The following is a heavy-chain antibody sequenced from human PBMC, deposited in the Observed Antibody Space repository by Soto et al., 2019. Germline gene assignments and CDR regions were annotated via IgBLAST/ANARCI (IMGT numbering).Heavy chain of an antibody. CDR2: INHSGST. J-gene: IGHJ5*02. CDR3: ARHLVRDFWSGYYPQGWFDP. CDR1: GGSFSGYY. D-gene: IGHD3-3*01. Sequence: SETLSLTCAVYGGSFSGYYWSWIRQPPGKGLEWIGEINHSGSTNYNPSLKSRVTISVDTSKNQFSLKLSSVTAADTAVYYCARHLVRDFWSGYYPQGWFDPWGQGTLVTVSS. V-gene: IGHV4-34*01.